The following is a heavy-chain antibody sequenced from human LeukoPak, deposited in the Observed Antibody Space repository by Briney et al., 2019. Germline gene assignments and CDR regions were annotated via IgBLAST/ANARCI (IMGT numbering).Heavy chain of an antibody. V-gene: IGHV3-64*01. CDR1: GFTFSCYA. Sequence: GSLRLSWAGSGFTFSCYAMHLVRQASGKGLGYVSAISSNGGSTYYANSVKGRFTISRDNSKNTLYLQMGSLRAEDMAVYYCARELNLGGFDYWGQGTLVTVSS. CDR3: ARELNLGGFDY. CDR2: ISSNGGST. D-gene: IGHD1-14*01. J-gene: IGHJ4*02.